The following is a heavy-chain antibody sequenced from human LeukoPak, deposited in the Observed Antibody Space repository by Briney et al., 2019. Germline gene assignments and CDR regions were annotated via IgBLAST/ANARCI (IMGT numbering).Heavy chain of an antibody. CDR1: GFTFSSYG. J-gene: IGHJ6*03. D-gene: IGHD6-6*01. CDR3: AKGGLEYSSSFYYHYMDV. V-gene: IGHV3-23*01. CDR2: ISGSGGST. Sequence: GGSLRLSCAASGFTFSSYGMSWVRQAPGKGLEGVSAISGSGGSTYYADSVKGRFTISRDNSKNTLYLQMNSLRAEDTAVYYCAKGGLEYSSSFYYHYMDVWGKGTTVTVSS.